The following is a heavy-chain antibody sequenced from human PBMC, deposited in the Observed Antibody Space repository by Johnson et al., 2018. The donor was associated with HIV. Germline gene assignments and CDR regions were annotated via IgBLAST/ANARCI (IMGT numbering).Heavy chain of an antibody. CDR2: INWNGGST. V-gene: IGHV3-20*04. D-gene: IGHD6-19*01. CDR1: GFTFDDFG. Sequence: VQLVESGGGLVKPGGSLRLSCVASGFTFDDFGMGWVRQAPGKGLEWVSGINWNGGSTGYSDSVKGRFTISRDNANNSLYLQMNSLRAEYTAVYYCARPSSGWYFDAFDIWGQGTMVTVSS. J-gene: IGHJ3*02. CDR3: ARPSSGWYFDAFDI.